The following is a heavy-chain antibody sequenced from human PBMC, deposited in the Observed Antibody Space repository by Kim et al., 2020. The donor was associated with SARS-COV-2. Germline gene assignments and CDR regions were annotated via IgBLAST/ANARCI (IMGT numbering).Heavy chain of an antibody. CDR1: GFTFSSYW. V-gene: IGHV3-7*03. CDR2: IKQDGSEK. D-gene: IGHD2-15*01. J-gene: IGHJ4*02. CDR3: ASPLGLCSGGSCPSQSFDY. Sequence: GGSLRLSCAASGFTFSSYWMSWVRQAPGKGLEWVANIKQDGSEKYYVDSVKGRFTISRDNAKNSLYLQMNSLRAEDTAVYYCASPLGLCSGGSCPSQSFDYWGQGTLVTVSS.